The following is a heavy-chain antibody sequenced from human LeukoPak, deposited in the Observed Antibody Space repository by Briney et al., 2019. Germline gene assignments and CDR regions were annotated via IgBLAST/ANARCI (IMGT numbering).Heavy chain of an antibody. CDR2: ISSSSTYT. CDR1: GFTFSDYY. V-gene: IGHV3-11*05. D-gene: IGHD1-26*01. Sequence: GGSLRLSCAASGFTFSDYYMSWIRQASGKGLEWVSYISSSSTYTYYVDSMKGRFTISRDNSKNTLYLQMNSLRAEDTAVYYCAKDPSIVGAANWFDPWGQGTLVTVSS. J-gene: IGHJ5*02. CDR3: AKDPSIVGAANWFDP.